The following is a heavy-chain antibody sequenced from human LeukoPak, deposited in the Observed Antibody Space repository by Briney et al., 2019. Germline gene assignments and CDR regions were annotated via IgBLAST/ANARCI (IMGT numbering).Heavy chain of an antibody. D-gene: IGHD2-15*01. CDR3: AKGTVVVAATSFFDY. CDR1: GFTFSSYG. Sequence: PGGSLRLSCAASGFTFSSYGMHWVRQAPGKGLEWVAVIWYDGSNKYYADSVKGRFTISRDNSKNTLYLQMNSLRAEDTAVYYCAKGTVVVAATSFFDYWGQGTLVTVSS. CDR2: IWYDGSNK. J-gene: IGHJ4*02. V-gene: IGHV3-33*06.